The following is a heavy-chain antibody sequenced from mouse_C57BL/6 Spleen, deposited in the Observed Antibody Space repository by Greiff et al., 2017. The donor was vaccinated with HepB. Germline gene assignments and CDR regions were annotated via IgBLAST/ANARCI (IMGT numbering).Heavy chain of an antibody. J-gene: IGHJ4*01. CDR1: GFSFNTYA. V-gene: IGHV10-1*01. CDR3: VRHLLRGAMDY. D-gene: IGHD1-1*01. Sequence: GGGLVQPKGSLKLSCAASGFSFNTYAMNWVRQAPGKGLEWVARIRSKSNNYATYYADSVKDRFTISRDDSESMLYLQMNNLKTEDTAMYYCVRHLLRGAMDYWGQGTSVTVSS. CDR2: IRSKSNNYAT.